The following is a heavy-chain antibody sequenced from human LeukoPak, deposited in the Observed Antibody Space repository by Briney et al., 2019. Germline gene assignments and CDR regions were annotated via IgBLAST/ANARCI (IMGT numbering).Heavy chain of an antibody. D-gene: IGHD3-16*01. Sequence: PSETLSLTCTVSGGSVSSGSYYWSWIRQPPGKGLEWIGYIYYSGSTNYNPSLKSRATISVDTSKNQFSLKLSSVTAADTAVYYCARASEVWLRFSYYFDYWGQGTLVTVSS. J-gene: IGHJ4*02. CDR1: GGSVSSGSYY. CDR2: IYYSGST. CDR3: ARASEVWLRFSYYFDY. V-gene: IGHV4-61*01.